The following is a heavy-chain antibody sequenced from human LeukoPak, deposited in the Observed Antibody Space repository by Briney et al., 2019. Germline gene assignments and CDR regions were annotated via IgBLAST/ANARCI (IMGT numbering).Heavy chain of an antibody. D-gene: IGHD4-17*01. Sequence: SETLSLTCAVSGYSISSGSYWAWIRQPPGKGLEWIGNMFHSGDTYHNPSLKSRVTISADTSKNQFSLKLTSVTAADTAVYYCAKVGAYGDYARHDYWGQGTLVTVSS. V-gene: IGHV4-38-2*01. CDR2: MFHSGDT. J-gene: IGHJ4*02. CDR3: AKVGAYGDYARHDY. CDR1: GYSISSGSY.